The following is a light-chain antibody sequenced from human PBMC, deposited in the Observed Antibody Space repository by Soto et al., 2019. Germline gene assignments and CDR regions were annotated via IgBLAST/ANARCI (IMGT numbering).Light chain of an antibody. CDR2: AAS. Sequence: DIHLTQSPSLLSASVGDRVTITCRASQVISSYLAWYQQKPGKAPKLLIYAASTLQSGVPSRFSGSRSGTEFTLTISSLQPEDFATYYCQQLNSYPITFGQGTRLEI. J-gene: IGKJ5*01. V-gene: IGKV1-9*01. CDR1: QVISSY. CDR3: QQLNSYPIT.